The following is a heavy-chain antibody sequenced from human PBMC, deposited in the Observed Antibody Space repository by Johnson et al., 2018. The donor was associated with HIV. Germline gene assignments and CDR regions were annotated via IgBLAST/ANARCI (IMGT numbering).Heavy chain of an antibody. V-gene: IGHV3-11*04. CDR1: GFTFSDYY. CDR2: ISTSGSTI. CDR3: ARRAIRDAFDI. Sequence: QVQLVESGGGLVKPGGSLRLSCAASGFTFSDYYMNWIRQAPGKGLVWVSYISTSGSTIYYADSVTGRFTISRDNAKNSLYLQMNSLRAEDTAVYYCARRAIRDAFDIWGQGTMVTVSS. J-gene: IGHJ3*02.